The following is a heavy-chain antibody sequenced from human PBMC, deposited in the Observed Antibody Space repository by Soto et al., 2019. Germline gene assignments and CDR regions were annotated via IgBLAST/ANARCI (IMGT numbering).Heavy chain of an antibody. V-gene: IGHV2-5*01. CDR2: IYWNDDK. D-gene: IGHD3-9*01. CDR1: GVSLRTXXXX. Sequence: SGPTLVNPTQXLRLTCTFSGVSLRTXXXXXXXXXXPPGKALEWLALIYWNDDKRYSPSLKSRLTITKDTSKNQVVLTMTNMDPVDTATYYCAHSLILTGYYFDYWGQGTLVTVSS. J-gene: IGHJ4*02. CDR3: AHSLILTGYYFDY.